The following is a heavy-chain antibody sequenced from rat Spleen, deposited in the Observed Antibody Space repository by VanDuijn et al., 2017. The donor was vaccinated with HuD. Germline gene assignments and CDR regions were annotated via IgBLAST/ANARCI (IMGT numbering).Heavy chain of an antibody. CDR1: GFTFSDYN. Sequence: EVQLVESGGGLVQPGRSLKLSCAASGFTFSDYNMAWVRQAPKKGLEWVATISYDGSSTYYRDSVKGRFTISRDNAKSTLYLQMDSLRSEDTATYYCARSPYSSYIGYDYWGKGVMVTVSS. CDR2: ISYDGSST. J-gene: IGHJ2*01. V-gene: IGHV5-7*01. D-gene: IGHD1-2*01. CDR3: ARSPYSSYIGYDY.